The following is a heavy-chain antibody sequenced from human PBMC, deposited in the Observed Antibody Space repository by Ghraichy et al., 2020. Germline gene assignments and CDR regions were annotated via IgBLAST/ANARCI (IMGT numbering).Heavy chain of an antibody. CDR2: RWYDENNK. J-gene: IGHJ4*02. CDR1: GFSFDTYG. D-gene: IGHD5-12*01. Sequence: GSLRLSCSAPGFSFDTYGLHWVRQTPGKGLEWVAVRWYDENNKMYADAVKGRFTISADKYKNTLYLQMDSLRVDDTAVYYCARGYRGSWGLDYWGQGTLVTVSS. CDR3: ARGYRGSWGLDY. V-gene: IGHV3-33*01.